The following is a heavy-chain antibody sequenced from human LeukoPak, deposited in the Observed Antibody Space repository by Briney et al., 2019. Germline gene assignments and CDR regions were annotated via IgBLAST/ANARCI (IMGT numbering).Heavy chain of an antibody. D-gene: IGHD3-3*01. J-gene: IGHJ6*03. CDR3: AREEVRFLEWSKYPYYYYMDV. Sequence: LSLKSRVTISVDTSKNQFSLKLSSVTAADTAVYYCAREEVRFLEWSKYPYYYYMDVWGKGTTVTVPS. V-gene: IGHV4-30-2*05.